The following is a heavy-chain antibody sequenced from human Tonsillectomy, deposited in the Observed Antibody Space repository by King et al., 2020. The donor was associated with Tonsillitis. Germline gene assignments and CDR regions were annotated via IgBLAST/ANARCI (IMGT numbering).Heavy chain of an antibody. CDR3: ARLGRHSSGWWYFDY. V-gene: IGHV3-33*08. Sequence: VQLVESGGGVVQPGRSLRLSCAASGFTFSSYGMHWVRQAPGKGLEWVAVIWYGGSNKYYADSVKGRFTISRDNSKNTLYLQMNSLRAEDTAVYYCARLGRHSSGWWYFDYWGQGTLVTVSS. D-gene: IGHD6-19*01. CDR1: GFTFSSYG. CDR2: IWYGGSNK. J-gene: IGHJ4*02.